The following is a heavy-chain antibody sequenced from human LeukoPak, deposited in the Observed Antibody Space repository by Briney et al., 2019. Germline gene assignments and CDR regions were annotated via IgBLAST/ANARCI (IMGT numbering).Heavy chain of an antibody. CDR3: AREVDSRWGELSP. CDR2: IWYDGSEQ. V-gene: IGHV3-33*01. CDR1: GFTFSTYA. J-gene: IGHJ1*01. Sequence: PGRSLRLSCAASGFTFSTYAIHWVRQAPGKGLEWVAVIWYDGSEQYYADSVKGRFIISRDNSKSTSDLQMNSLRAEDTAVYYCAREVDSRWGELSPWGQGTLVTVSA. D-gene: IGHD3-16*02.